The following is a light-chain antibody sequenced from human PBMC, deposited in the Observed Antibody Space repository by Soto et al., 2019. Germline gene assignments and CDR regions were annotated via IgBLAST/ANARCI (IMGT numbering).Light chain of an antibody. J-gene: IGKJ3*01. CDR2: GTS. CDR1: QSVSSKY. CDR3: QQYGSSLFT. V-gene: IGKV3-20*01. Sequence: DIVLTQSPGTLSLSPGERATLSCRASQSVSSKYLVWYQQKPGQPPRVLIYGTSIRATGIPERFSGGGSGTDFTLTITRLEPEDFAVYYCQQYGSSLFTFGPGTKVDFK.